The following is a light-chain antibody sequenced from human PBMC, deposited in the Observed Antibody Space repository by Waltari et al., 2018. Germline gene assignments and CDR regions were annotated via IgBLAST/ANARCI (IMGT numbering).Light chain of an antibody. J-gene: IGKJ4*01. CDR3: QENYLYT. V-gene: IGKV1-39*01. CDR1: QKIDSL. Sequence: DIQMTQSPSSLSASVGDTVTITCRASQKIDSLLSWYHHRPGKAPQPLIFSTFALHDGVTSRFSGSGSGTDFTLTIRSLQPEDVGTYYCQENYLYTFGAGTKVEI. CDR2: STF.